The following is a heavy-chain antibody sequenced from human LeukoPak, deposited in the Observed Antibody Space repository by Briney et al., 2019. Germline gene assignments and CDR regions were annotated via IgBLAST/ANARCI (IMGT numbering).Heavy chain of an antibody. Sequence: PGGSLRLSCAASGFTFSSYGMHWVRQAPGKGLEWVAFIRYDGSNKDYADSVKGRFTISRDNSKNTLYLQMNSLRAEDTAVYYCAKDWGRSSSTFIDYWGQGTLVTVSS. CDR3: AKDWGRSSSTFIDY. CDR1: GFTFSSYG. CDR2: IRYDGSNK. J-gene: IGHJ4*02. D-gene: IGHD6-6*01. V-gene: IGHV3-30*02.